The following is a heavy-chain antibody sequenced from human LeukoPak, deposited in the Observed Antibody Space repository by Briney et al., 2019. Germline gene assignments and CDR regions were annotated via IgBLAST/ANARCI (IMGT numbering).Heavy chain of an antibody. CDR3: AKILGYCSGGSCLPDY. D-gene: IGHD2-15*01. CDR2: IRYDGSKK. Sequence: GGSLRLSCAASEFTFSNYGMHWVRQAPGKGLEWVTFIRYDGSKKYYADSVKGRFTISRDNSKNTLYLQMNSLRAEDTAVYYCAKILGYCSGGSCLPDYWGQGTLVTVSS. J-gene: IGHJ4*02. V-gene: IGHV3-30*02. CDR1: EFTFSNYG.